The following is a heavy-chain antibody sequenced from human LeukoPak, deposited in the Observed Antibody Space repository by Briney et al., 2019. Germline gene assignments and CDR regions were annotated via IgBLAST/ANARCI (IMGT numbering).Heavy chain of an antibody. CDR3: VRVSDSSGWYRPYYYYGMDV. D-gene: IGHD6-19*01. CDR1: GFTVSSNY. J-gene: IGHJ6*02. V-gene: IGHV3-53*01. Sequence: GGSLRLSCAASGFTVSSNYMSWVRQAPGKGLEWVSVIYSGGSTYYADSVKGRFTISRDNSKNTLYLQMNSLRAEDTAVYYCVRVSDSSGWYRPYYYYGMDVWGQGTTVTVSS. CDR2: IYSGGST.